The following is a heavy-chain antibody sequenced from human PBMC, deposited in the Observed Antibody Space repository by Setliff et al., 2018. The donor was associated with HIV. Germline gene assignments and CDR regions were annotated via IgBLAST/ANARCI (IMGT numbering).Heavy chain of an antibody. D-gene: IGHD1-26*01. Sequence: SETLSLTCTVSGGSISSSSYYWGWIRQPPGKGLEWIGSIYYSGSTYYNPSLESRVTISVDTSKNQLSLKLSSVTAADTAVYYCARHGWSGSYYYPFEYWGQGTLVTVSS. CDR1: GGSISSSSYY. CDR2: IYYSGST. V-gene: IGHV4-39*01. CDR3: ARHGWSGSYYYPFEY. J-gene: IGHJ4*02.